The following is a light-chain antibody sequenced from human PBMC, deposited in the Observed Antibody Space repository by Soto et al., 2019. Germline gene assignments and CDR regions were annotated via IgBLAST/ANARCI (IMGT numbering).Light chain of an antibody. CDR1: QSFSDY. CDR3: LQRREWPRLT. V-gene: IGKV3-11*01. J-gene: IGKJ4*01. Sequence: DIVLTQSPATLSLSRGERAILYGSASQSFSDYLAWFLQKPSQAPRLLLYDKSKRAPGAAARFSGSVYGTDFTLTICGLEPEDSVFSFCLQRREWPRLTFSVGTKV. CDR2: DKS.